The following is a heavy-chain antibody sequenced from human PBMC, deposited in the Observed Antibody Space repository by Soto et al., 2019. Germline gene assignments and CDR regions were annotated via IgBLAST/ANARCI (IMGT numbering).Heavy chain of an antibody. Sequence: PSETLSLTCTVSGGSISNYYWSWIRQPPGKGLQWIGYIFSSGSTNYNPSIKSRVTISVDTSKNQFSLNLSSVTAADTAVYFCARLPGYCSGDSCRIDYWGQGTLVTVSS. J-gene: IGHJ4*02. CDR1: GGSISNYY. D-gene: IGHD2-15*01. CDR3: ARLPGYCSGDSCRIDY. CDR2: IFSSGST. V-gene: IGHV4-4*08.